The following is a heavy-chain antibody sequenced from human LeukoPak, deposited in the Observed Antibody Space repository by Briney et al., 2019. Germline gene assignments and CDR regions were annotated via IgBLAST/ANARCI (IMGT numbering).Heavy chain of an antibody. V-gene: IGHV3-72*01. CDR2: SSNKANSYTT. D-gene: IGHD4-17*01. J-gene: IGHJ4*02. CDR1: GFTFSDHF. CDR3: ARDSGDYVNDY. Sequence: PGGSLRLSCAASGFTFSDHFMDWVRQAPGKGLEWVGRSSNKANSYTTEYAASVKGRFTISRDDSKNSLYLQINSLKTEDTAMYYCARDSGDYVNDYWGQGTLVTVSS.